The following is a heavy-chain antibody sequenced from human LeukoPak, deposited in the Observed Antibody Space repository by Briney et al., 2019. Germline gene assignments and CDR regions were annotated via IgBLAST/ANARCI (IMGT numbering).Heavy chain of an antibody. Sequence: GASVKVSCKASGYSFTSYGISWVRQAPGQGREWMGWISAYNGNTDYAQKLQSRVTMTKDTSTSTAYMELRSLRCDDTAVYYCARASSGYYYGAPWGQGTLVTVSS. CDR3: ARASSGYYYGAP. D-gene: IGHD3-22*01. CDR1: GYSFTSYG. CDR2: ISAYNGNT. V-gene: IGHV1-18*01. J-gene: IGHJ4*02.